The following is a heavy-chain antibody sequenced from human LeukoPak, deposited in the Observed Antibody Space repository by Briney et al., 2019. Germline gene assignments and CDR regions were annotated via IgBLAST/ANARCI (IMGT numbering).Heavy chain of an antibody. J-gene: IGHJ3*02. V-gene: IGHV4-59*01. Sequence: PSETLSLTCTVSGGSISSYYWSWIRQPPGKGLEWIGYIYYSGSTNYNPSLKSRVTISVDTSKTQFSLKLSSVTAADTAVYYCARDRDRDSSGYPGYDAFDIWGQGTMVTVSS. CDR3: ARDRDRDSSGYPGYDAFDI. CDR1: GGSISSYY. CDR2: IYYSGST. D-gene: IGHD3-22*01.